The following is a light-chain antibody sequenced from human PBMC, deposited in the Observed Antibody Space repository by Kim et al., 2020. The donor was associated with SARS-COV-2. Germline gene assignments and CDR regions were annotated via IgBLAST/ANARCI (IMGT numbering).Light chain of an antibody. CDR3: QAWDSSAWV. CDR2: QDS. Sequence: VSPGQTASITCSGDKLGDKYACWYQQKPGQSPVLVIYQDSKRPSGIPERFSGSNSGNTATPTISGTQAMDEADYYCQAWDSSAWVFGGGTQLTVL. J-gene: IGLJ3*02. CDR1: KLGDKY. V-gene: IGLV3-1*01.